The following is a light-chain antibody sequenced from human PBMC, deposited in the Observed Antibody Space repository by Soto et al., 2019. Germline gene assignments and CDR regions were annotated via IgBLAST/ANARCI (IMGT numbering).Light chain of an antibody. J-gene: IGKJ2*01. Sequence: EIEMTQSPATLSVSPGEGATLSCSASQTVSSNLAWYQQKPGQAPRLLIYGASTRAAGIPARFSGSGSGTEFTLTISSLRSEDFAVYYCQQYNNWPRTFGQGTKVDIK. CDR3: QQYNNWPRT. V-gene: IGKV3-15*01. CDR2: GAS. CDR1: QTVSSN.